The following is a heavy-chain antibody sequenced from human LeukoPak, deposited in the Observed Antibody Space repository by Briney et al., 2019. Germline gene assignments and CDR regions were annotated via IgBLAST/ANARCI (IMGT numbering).Heavy chain of an antibody. CDR1: GGSFSGYY. V-gene: IGHV4-34*01. CDR2: INHSGST. Sequence: SETLSLTCAVYGGSFSGYYWSWIRQPPGKGLEWIGKINHSGSTNYNPSLRSRVTISVDTSKNQFSLKLSSVTAADTAVYYCARTSEWLRFYWGLQTRLGHFDYWGQGTLVTVSS. CDR3: ARTSEWLRFYWGLQTRLGHFDY. D-gene: IGHD5-12*01. J-gene: IGHJ4*02.